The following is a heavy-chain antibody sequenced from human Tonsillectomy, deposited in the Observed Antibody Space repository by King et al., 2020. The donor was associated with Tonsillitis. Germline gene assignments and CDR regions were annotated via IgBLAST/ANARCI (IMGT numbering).Heavy chain of an antibody. J-gene: IGHJ4*02. Sequence: VQLVESGAEVKKPGASLKVSCKASGYTFTKYAMNWVRQAPGQGLEWMGWISAYNGNTNYAQKFQGRVTMTTDTSTITAYMELRSLRSDDTAVFYCAIPGGRGVYYFDSWGQGTLVTVSS. CDR1: GYTFTKYA. CDR3: AIPGGRGVYYFDS. CDR2: ISAYNGNT. V-gene: IGHV1-18*01. D-gene: IGHD3-10*01.